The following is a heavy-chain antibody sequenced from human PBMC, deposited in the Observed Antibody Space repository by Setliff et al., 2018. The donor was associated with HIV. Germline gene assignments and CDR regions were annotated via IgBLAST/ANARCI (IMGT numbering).Heavy chain of an antibody. Sequence: SETLSLTCSVSGGSISSSTYYWGWIRQPPGKGLEWIGAIHHGGTTFYNPSLKSRVTISIDTSKNQFSVALRSVTAADTAVYFCARPGHYYYEGASYYSTFDYWGQGTLVTVSS. CDR2: IHHGGTT. D-gene: IGHD3-22*01. V-gene: IGHV4-39*01. CDR1: GGSISSSTYY. CDR3: ARPGHYYYEGASYYSTFDY. J-gene: IGHJ4*02.